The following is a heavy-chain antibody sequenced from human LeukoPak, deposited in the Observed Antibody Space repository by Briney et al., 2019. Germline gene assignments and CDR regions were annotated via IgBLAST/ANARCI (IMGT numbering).Heavy chain of an antibody. J-gene: IGHJ4*02. V-gene: IGHV3-30*15. CDR2: TSYDGNKK. CDR3: ARSSYDCGGIEGPFDY. Sequence: PGGSLRLSCAASGFTLTYYAMHWVRQAPGKGLEWVAVTSYDGNKKYYADSVKGRFTISRGSSKNTLYLQMSSLRAEDTAVYYCARSSYDCGGIEGPFDYWGQGTLVTVSS. CDR1: GFTLTYYA. D-gene: IGHD4-23*01.